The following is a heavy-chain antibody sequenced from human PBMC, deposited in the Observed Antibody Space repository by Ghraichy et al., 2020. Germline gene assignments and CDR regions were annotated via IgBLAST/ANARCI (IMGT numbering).Heavy chain of an antibody. CDR3: AKEEVPNDF. Sequence: GGSLRLSCAASGFTFSASAMSWVRQAPGKGLGWVSGLSISGDTTYYAASVSGRFTISRDTSMNTVYLQMNSLRVDDTAVYYCAKEEVPNDFWGQGTLVTV. J-gene: IGHJ4*02. CDR2: LSISGDTT. CDR1: GFTFSASA. V-gene: IGHV3-23*01. D-gene: IGHD1-1*01.